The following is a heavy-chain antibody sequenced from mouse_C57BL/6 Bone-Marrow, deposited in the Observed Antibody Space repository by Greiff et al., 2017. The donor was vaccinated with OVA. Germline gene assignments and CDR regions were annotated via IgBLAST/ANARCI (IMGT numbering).Heavy chain of an antibody. Sequence: EVMLVESGGGSVKPGGSLKLSCAASGFTFSDYGMHWVRQAPEKGLEWVAYISSGSSTIYYADTVKGRFTISRDNAKNTLFLQMTSLRAEDTAMYYCARLYDYWGQGTLVTVSA. CDR2: ISSGSSTI. J-gene: IGHJ3*01. D-gene: IGHD2-3*01. CDR3: ARLYDY. V-gene: IGHV5-17*01. CDR1: GFTFSDYG.